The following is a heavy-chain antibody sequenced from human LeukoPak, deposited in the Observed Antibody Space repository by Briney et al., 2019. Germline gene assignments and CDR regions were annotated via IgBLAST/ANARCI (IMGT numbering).Heavy chain of an antibody. CDR2: IYSGGST. V-gene: IGHV3-66*01. CDR1: GFTVSSNY. Sequence: GGSLRLSGAASGFTVSSNYMSWVRQAPGKGLEWVSVIYSGGSTYYADSVKGRFTISRDNSKNTLYLQMNSLRAEDTAVYYCARDRPSDYYDSSGHGWFDPWGQGTLVTVSS. D-gene: IGHD3-22*01. CDR3: ARDRPSDYYDSSGHGWFDP. J-gene: IGHJ5*02.